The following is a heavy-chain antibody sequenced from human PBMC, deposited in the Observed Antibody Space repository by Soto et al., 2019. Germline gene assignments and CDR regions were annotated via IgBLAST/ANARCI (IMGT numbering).Heavy chain of an antibody. CDR1: GFTFSSYG. CDR3: ATESVGDIAGEFDY. Sequence: PGGSLRLGFTASGFTFSSYGMHWVLKAPGKGLRWMAVITYDGSTKYYADPVKGRFTISRDNSKNTLYLQTNSRRGEDTAVYYWATESVGDIAGEFDYRDQGT. V-gene: IGHV3-30*03. J-gene: IGHJ4*02. CDR2: ITYDGSTK. D-gene: IGHD2-15*01.